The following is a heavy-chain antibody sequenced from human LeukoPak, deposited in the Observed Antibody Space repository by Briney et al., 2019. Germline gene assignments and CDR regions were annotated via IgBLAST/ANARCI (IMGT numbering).Heavy chain of an antibody. V-gene: IGHV3-30*02. CDR2: IRYDGSNK. CDR1: GFTFSSYG. D-gene: IGHD2-21*01. Sequence: PGGSLRLSCAASGFTFSSYGMHWVRQAPGKGLEWVAFIRYDGSNKYYADSVKGRFTISRDNSKNTLYLQMNSLRAEDTAVYYCAKAGLVYSIGYYYYYMDVWGKGTTVTISS. J-gene: IGHJ6*03. CDR3: AKAGLVYSIGYYYYYMDV.